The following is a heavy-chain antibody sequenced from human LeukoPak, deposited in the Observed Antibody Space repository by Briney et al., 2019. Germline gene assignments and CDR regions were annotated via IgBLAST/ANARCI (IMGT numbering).Heavy chain of an antibody. CDR2: ISDTGGRT. V-gene: IGHV3-23*01. Sequence: PGGSLRLSCAASGLTFSNYAMTWVRQAPGKGLEWVSSISDTGGRTYYADSVKGRFTISRHNSKNTLYLQMNSLRAEDTAVYYCARRGLYSSSWYYFDYWGQGTLVTVSS. J-gene: IGHJ4*02. D-gene: IGHD6-13*01. CDR3: ARRGLYSSSWYYFDY. CDR1: GLTFSNYA.